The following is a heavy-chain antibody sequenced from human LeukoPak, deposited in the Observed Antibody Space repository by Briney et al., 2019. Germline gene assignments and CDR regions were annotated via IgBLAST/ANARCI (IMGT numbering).Heavy chain of an antibody. CDR2: IYYSGST. CDR3: GLGYCSGGSCYPVTYYYGMDV. Sequence: SETLSLTCTVSGGPISSSSYYWGWIRQPPGKGLEWIGSIYYSGSTYYNPSLKSRVTISVDTSKNQFSLKLSSVTAADTAVYYGGLGYCSGGSCYPVTYYYGMDVWGQGTTVTVSS. CDR1: GGPISSSSYY. J-gene: IGHJ6*02. D-gene: IGHD2-15*01. V-gene: IGHV4-39*01.